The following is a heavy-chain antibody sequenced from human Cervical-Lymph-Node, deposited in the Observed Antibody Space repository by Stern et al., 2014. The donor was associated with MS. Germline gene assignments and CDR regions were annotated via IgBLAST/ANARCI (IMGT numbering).Heavy chain of an antibody. Sequence: VQLVQSGGGLVQPGRSLRLSCSASQITFDDYGFHWVRQVPGKGLEWVAGIGWNISTKVYAYSGKGRFTISRDNARDSLYLQMNNLTPDDTALYYCAKSYSSSWSGWIDSWGQGILVTVSS. V-gene: IGHV3-9*01. CDR2: IGWNISTK. J-gene: IGHJ5*01. CDR3: AKSYSSSWSGWIDS. D-gene: IGHD6-13*01. CDR1: QITFDDYG.